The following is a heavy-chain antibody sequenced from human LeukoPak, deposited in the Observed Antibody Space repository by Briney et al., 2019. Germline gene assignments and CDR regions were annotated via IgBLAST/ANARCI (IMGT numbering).Heavy chain of an antibody. CDR1: GYTFTSYG. J-gene: IGHJ3*02. Sequence: ASVKVSCKASGYTFTSYGISWVRQAPGQGLEWMGWISAYNGNTNYAQKLQGRVTMTTDTSTSTAYMELRSLRSDDTAVYYCARGAPYYDFWSGSKHAFDIWGQGTMVTVSS. CDR3: ARGAPYYDFWSGSKHAFDI. V-gene: IGHV1-18*01. D-gene: IGHD3-3*01. CDR2: ISAYNGNT.